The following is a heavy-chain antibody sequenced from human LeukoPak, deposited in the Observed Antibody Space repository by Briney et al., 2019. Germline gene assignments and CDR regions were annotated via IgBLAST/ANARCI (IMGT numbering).Heavy chain of an antibody. CDR1: GFTFSSYA. CDR2: ISGSGGST. J-gene: IGHJ2*01. CDR3: AKDIKDGYTNWYFDL. V-gene: IGHV3-23*01. Sequence: GGSLRLSCAASGFTFSSYAMSWVRQAPGKGLEWVSAISGSGGSTYYADSVKGRFTISRDNSKNALYLQMNSLRAEDTAVYYCAKDIKDGYTNWYFDLWGRGTLVTVSS. D-gene: IGHD5-24*01.